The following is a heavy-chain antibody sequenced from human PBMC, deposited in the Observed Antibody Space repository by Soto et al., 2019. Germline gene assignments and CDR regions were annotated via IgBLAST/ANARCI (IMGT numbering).Heavy chain of an antibody. CDR3: ASLTDHCSGGSCYYWFDP. D-gene: IGHD2-15*01. V-gene: IGHV4-39*01. Sequence: QLQLQESGPGLVKPSETLSLTCTVSGGSISSSSYYWGWIRQPPGKGLEWIGSIYYSGSTYYNPSLKSRVTISVDTSKNQFSLKLSSVTAADTAVYYCASLTDHCSGGSCYYWFDPWGQGTLVTVSS. CDR1: GGSISSSSYY. CDR2: IYYSGST. J-gene: IGHJ5*02.